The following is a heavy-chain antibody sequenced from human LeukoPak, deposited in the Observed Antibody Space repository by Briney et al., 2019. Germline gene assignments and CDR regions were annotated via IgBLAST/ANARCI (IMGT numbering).Heavy chain of an antibody. CDR1: GFTISSYW. Sequence: PGGSLRLSCAASGFTISSYWMSWVRQAPGKGLEWVANIKQDGSEKYYVDSVKGRFTNSRDNAKNSPYLQMNSLRAEDTAVYYCASQTYYYDSSGTDDAFDIWGQGTMVTVSS. D-gene: IGHD3-22*01. CDR2: IKQDGSEK. V-gene: IGHV3-7*02. J-gene: IGHJ3*02. CDR3: ASQTYYYDSSGTDDAFDI.